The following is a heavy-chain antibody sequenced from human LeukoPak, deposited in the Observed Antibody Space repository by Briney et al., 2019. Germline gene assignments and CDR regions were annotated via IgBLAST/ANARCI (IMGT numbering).Heavy chain of an antibody. D-gene: IGHD2-2*01. CDR1: GFTFSNAW. Sequence: PGGSLRLSCAASGFTFSNAWMSWVRQAPGKGLEWVGRIKSKTDGGTTDYAAPVKGRFTISRDDSKNTLYLQMNSLKTEDTAVYYCTTDFSSTSWHSPTDYGGRGTLVTVSS. CDR3: TTDFSSTSWHSPTDY. CDR2: IKSKTDGGTT. J-gene: IGHJ4*02. V-gene: IGHV3-15*01.